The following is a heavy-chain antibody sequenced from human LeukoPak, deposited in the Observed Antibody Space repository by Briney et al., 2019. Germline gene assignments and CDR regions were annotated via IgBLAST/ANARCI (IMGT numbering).Heavy chain of an antibody. CDR1: GYTFTSYG. D-gene: IGHD6-13*01. J-gene: IGHJ6*04. CDR3: ARTSSSWEYYYYGMDV. CDR2: ISAYNGNT. V-gene: IGHV1-18*04. Sequence: ASVKVSFKASGYTFTSYGISWVRQAPGQGLEWMGWISAYNGNTNYAQKLQGRVTMTTDTSTSTAYMELRSLRSDDTAVYYCARTSSSWEYYYYGMDVWGKGTTVTVSS.